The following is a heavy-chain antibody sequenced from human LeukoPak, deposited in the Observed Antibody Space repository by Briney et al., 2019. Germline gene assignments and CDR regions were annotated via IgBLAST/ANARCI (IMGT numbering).Heavy chain of an antibody. CDR1: GFTFTTFW. D-gene: IGHD3-3*02. CDR3: ARAFLGGDY. V-gene: IGHV3-74*01. CDR2: INTDGRTT. J-gene: IGHJ4*02. Sequence: GGSLRLSCAASGFTFTTFWMNWVRQAPGEGLVWVSLINTDGRTTTYADSVKGRFTISRDNAKNSLYLQMSRLRDEDTAVYYCARAFLGGDYWGQGTLVTVSS.